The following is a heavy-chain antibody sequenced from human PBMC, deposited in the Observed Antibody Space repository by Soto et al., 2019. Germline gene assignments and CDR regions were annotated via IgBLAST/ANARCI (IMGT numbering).Heavy chain of an antibody. Sequence: PSETLSLTCTVSGGSIISYYWSRILQPPGKGLEWIGYIYYTGSTNYNPSLKSRVTISVDTSKNQFSLKLSSVTAADTAVYYCAGTLVGASSYFDYWGQGTQVTVSS. CDR2: IYYTGST. V-gene: IGHV4-59*01. CDR3: AGTLVGASSYFDY. D-gene: IGHD1-26*01. CDR1: GGSIISYY. J-gene: IGHJ4*02.